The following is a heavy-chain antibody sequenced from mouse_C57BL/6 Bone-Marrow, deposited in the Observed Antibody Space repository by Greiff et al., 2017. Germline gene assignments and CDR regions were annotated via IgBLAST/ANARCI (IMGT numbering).Heavy chain of an antibody. CDR3: ARGGENWYFDV. CDR1: GFTFSDFY. CDR2: SRNKANDYTT. V-gene: IGHV7-1*01. Sequence: EVMLVESGGGLVQSGRSLRLSCATSGFTFSDFYMEWVRQAPGKGLEWIAASRNKANDYTTEYSASVKGRFIVSRDTSQSILYRQMNALRAEDTAICYCARGGENWYFDVWGTGTTVTVSS. J-gene: IGHJ1*03.